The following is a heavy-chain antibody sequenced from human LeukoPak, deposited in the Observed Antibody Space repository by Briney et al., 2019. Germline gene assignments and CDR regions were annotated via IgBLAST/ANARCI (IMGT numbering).Heavy chain of an antibody. J-gene: IGHJ5*02. Sequence: PSGTLSLTCSVSGVSITTYYWSWIRQPPGRGLEWIGYIFYTGSTHYNPSLKSRVTISVDTSKNQFSLKLTSVTAADTAVYFCARTSGQWLDYNWSDPWGPGTLVTVSS. CDR3: ARTSGQWLDYNWSDP. V-gene: IGHV4-59*01. D-gene: IGHD6-19*01. CDR1: GVSITTYY. CDR2: IFYTGST.